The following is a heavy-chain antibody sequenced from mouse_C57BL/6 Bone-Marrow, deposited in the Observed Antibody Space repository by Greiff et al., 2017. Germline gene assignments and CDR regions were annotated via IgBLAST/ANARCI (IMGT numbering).Heavy chain of an antibody. CDR1: GYTFTSYW. J-gene: IGHJ3*01. Sequence: QVQLQQSGAELVKPGASVKMSCKASGYTFTSYWITWVKQRPGQGLEWIGDIYPGSGSTNYNEKFKSKATLTVDTSSSTAYMQLSSLTYEDSAVYYCARHYYGSWFAYWGQGTLVTVSA. V-gene: IGHV1-55*01. CDR2: IYPGSGST. D-gene: IGHD1-1*01. CDR3: ARHYYGSWFAY.